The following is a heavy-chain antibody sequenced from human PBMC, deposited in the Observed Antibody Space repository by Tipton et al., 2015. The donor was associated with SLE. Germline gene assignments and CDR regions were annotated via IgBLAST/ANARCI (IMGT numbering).Heavy chain of an antibody. V-gene: IGHV4-39*07. CDR2: LYYSGNT. J-gene: IGHJ6*04. Sequence: TLSLTCTVSGGSIRSSRHFWGWIRQPPGKGLEWIGVLYYSGNTYYNPSLKSPVTLSIDTSKDQFSLRLTSVTAADTAVYYCARATDWNLSPDVWGKGTTVTASS. CDR1: GGSIRSSRHF. D-gene: IGHD1-7*01. CDR3: ARATDWNLSPDV.